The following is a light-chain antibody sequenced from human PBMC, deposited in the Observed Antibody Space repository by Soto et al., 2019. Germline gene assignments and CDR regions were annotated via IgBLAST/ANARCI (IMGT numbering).Light chain of an antibody. Sequence: EIVPRHTQASLCVEPRKIPIPLVRASQSISSNLAWYQQKPGQAPRLLIYGPSTRATGAPARFSGSGSGTEFTLTISSLQSDDFAVYFCQQDSYWAVTFGQGTRLEIK. V-gene: IGKV3-15*01. CDR2: GPS. CDR3: QQDSYWAVT. J-gene: IGKJ5*01. CDR1: QSISSN.